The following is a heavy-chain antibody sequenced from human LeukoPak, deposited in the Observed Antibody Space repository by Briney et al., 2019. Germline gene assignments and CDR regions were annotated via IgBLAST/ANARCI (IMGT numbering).Heavy chain of an antibody. V-gene: IGHV3-21*04. CDR1: GFTFSSYS. CDR2: ISSSSSYI. J-gene: IGHJ4*02. Sequence: GGSLRLSCAASGFTFSSYSMNWVRQAPGKGLEWVSSISSSSSYIYYADSVKGRFTISRDNAKNSLYLQMNSLRAEDTALYYCARVDRGLAAAGKGGPFDYWGQATLVTVSS. D-gene: IGHD6-13*01. CDR3: ARVDRGLAAAGKGGPFDY.